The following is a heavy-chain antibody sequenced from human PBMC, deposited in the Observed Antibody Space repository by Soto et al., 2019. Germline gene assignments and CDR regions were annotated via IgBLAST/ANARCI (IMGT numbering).Heavy chain of an antibody. J-gene: IGHJ4*02. Sequence: QVQLVESGGGLVKPGGSLRLSCAASGFTFSDYYMTWIRQAPGKGLDWISCISSGGSIISYADSVKGRFTISRDNPKNPLSLEMDSLRAEDTAVYYCARVTHDYGDPVDYWGQGTLVTVSS. CDR1: GFTFSDYY. CDR2: ISSGGSII. D-gene: IGHD4-17*01. CDR3: ARVTHDYGDPVDY. V-gene: IGHV3-11*01.